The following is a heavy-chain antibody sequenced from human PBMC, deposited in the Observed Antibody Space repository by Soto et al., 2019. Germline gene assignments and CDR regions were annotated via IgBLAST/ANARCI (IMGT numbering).Heavy chain of an antibody. J-gene: IGHJ5*02. Sequence: QVQLVQSGTEVKKPGASVMVSCKTSGYTFTSSGLSWVRQAPGQGLEWMGRISPYNGDTIYARKFQGRVIVTADTATSTVYYELRSLRSDVTALYYCGRDASSGYRGWWDPLGQGTLVTVSS. CDR2: ISPYNGDT. CDR1: GYTFTSSG. D-gene: IGHD5-18*01. CDR3: GRDASSGYRGWWDP. V-gene: IGHV1-18*01.